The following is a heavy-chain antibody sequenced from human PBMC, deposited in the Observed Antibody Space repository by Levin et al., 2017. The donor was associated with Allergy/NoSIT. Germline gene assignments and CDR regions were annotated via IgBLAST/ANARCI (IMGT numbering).Heavy chain of an antibody. CDR1: GFTLTDAW. CDR3: TTWNLLEDGSHTSCDGAFDV. V-gene: IGHV3-15*01. J-gene: IGHJ3*01. Sequence: GGSLRLSWEASGFTLTDAWMSWVRQAPGKGLEWVGRINPRSYGGTTDYAAPVRGRCTISRADSENTLYLQMSSLNNEHTAVYYCTTWNLLEDGSHTSCDGAFDVWGQGTVVTVSS. CDR2: INPRSYGGTT. D-gene: IGHD2-2*01.